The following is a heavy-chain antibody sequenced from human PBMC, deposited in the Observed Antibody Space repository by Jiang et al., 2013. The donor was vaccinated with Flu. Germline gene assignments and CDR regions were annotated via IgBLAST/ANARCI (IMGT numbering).Heavy chain of an antibody. Sequence: ELLKPSETLSLTCAVYGGSFSGYYWSWIRQPPGKGLEWIGEINHSGSTNYNPSLKSRVTISVDTSKNQFSLKLSSVTAADTAVYYCARGLRRSSGWYSYWGQGTLVTVSS. CDR3: ARGLRRSSGWYSY. J-gene: IGHJ4*02. CDR2: INHSGST. V-gene: IGHV4-34*01. D-gene: IGHD6-19*01. CDR1: GGSFSGYY.